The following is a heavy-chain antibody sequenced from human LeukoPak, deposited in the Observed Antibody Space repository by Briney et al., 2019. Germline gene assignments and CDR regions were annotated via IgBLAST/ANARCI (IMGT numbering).Heavy chain of an antibody. CDR1: GFTFSSYG. Sequence: GGSLRLSCAASGFTFSSYGMHWVRQAPGKGLEWVAVISYDGSNKYYVDSVKGRFTISRDNSKNTLYLQMNSLRAGDTAVYYCAKGIYYDSSGYHDYWGQGTLVTVSS. CDR2: ISYDGSNK. J-gene: IGHJ4*02. CDR3: AKGIYYDSSGYHDY. V-gene: IGHV3-30*18. D-gene: IGHD3-22*01.